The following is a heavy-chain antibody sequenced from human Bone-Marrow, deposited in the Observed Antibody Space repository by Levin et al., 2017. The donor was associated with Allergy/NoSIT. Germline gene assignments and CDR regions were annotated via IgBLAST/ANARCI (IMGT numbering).Heavy chain of an antibody. V-gene: IGHV3-7*01. CDR1: GFNFESYW. CDR2: IRGDGSDK. Sequence: SCVASGFNFESYWMTWVRQTPGKGLEWVTNIRGDGSDKNYVDSLEGRFIVSRDNTRNSLYLQMNSLRSEDTAVYYCARFSRSTTPVYWGQGSLVTVSS. J-gene: IGHJ4*02. D-gene: IGHD2/OR15-2a*01. CDR3: ARFSRSTTPVY.